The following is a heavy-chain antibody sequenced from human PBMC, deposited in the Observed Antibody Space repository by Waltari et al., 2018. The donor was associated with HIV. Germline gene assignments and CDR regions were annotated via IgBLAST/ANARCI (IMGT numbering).Heavy chain of an antibody. CDR1: GFTFSSYG. J-gene: IGHJ6*02. CDR2: ISYDGSNK. V-gene: IGHV3-30*18. CDR3: AKDARFLDLDYYYGMDV. D-gene: IGHD3-3*01. Sequence: QVQLVESGGGVVQPGRSLRLSCAASGFTFSSYGMHWVRQAPGKGQEWVAVISYDGSNKYYADSVKGRFTISRDNSKNTLYLQMNSLRAEDTAVYYCAKDARFLDLDYYYGMDVWGQGTTVTVSS.